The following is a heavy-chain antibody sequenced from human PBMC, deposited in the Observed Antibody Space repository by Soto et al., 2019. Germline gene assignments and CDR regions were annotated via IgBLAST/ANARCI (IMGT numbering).Heavy chain of an antibody. CDR3: AKYLRRHYSSESYYMRPFDS. CDR1: GFTFNRYA. J-gene: IGHJ4*02. CDR2: ITSSGENT. Sequence: EVHLLESGGGPVQSGGSLRLSCAASGFTFNRYAMSWVRQGPGKGLEWVSAITSSGENTDYANAVKGRFTISRDNSKNTLYLQLSSLAAEDTAVYYCAKYLRRHYSSESYYMRPFDSWGQGTLVTVSS. V-gene: IGHV3-23*01. D-gene: IGHD3-10*01.